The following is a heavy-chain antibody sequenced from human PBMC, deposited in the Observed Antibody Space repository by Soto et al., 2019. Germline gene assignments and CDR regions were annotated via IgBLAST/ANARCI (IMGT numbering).Heavy chain of an antibody. J-gene: IGHJ4*02. CDR3: AKFTYYHDSTGLSVFYY. Sequence: QVQLVESGGGVVQPGRSLRLSCAVSGSIFSSYGMHWVREAAGQGLEWVAVTSYDGSNNNYADSVRSRFTISSDNSKSTLDLEMNSLRPEDSAVYCCAKFTYYHDSTGLSVFYYWGQGSPITVSS. CDR1: GSIFSSYG. D-gene: IGHD3-22*01. CDR2: TSYDGSNN. V-gene: IGHV3-30*18.